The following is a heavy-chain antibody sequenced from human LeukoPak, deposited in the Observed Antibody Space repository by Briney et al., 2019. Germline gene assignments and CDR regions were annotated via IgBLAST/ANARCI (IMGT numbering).Heavy chain of an antibody. CDR1: GFTFSSYA. V-gene: IGHV3-23*01. CDR2: ISGSGGST. J-gene: IGHJ4*02. Sequence: GGSLRLSCAASGFTFSSYAMSWVRQAPGKGLEWVSAISGSGGSTYYADSVKGRFTISRDNSKNTLYLQMNSLRAEDTAVYYCAKTEFLNTVTTPLDYWGQGTLVTVSS. D-gene: IGHD4-11*01. CDR3: AKTEFLNTVTTPLDY.